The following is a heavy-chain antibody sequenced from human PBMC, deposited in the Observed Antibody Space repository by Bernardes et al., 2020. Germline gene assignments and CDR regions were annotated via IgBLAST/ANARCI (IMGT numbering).Heavy chain of an antibody. CDR2: IYYSGST. V-gene: IGHV4-39*01. CDR1: GGSISSSSYY. Sequence: SETLSLTCTVSGGSISSSSYYWGWIRQPPGKGLEWIGSIYYSGSTYYNPSLKSRVTISVDTSKNQFSLKLSSVTAADTAVYYCARRNSPRDGYKYWYFDLWGRGTLVTVSS. CDR3: ARRNSPRDGYKYWYFDL. J-gene: IGHJ2*01. D-gene: IGHD5-12*01.